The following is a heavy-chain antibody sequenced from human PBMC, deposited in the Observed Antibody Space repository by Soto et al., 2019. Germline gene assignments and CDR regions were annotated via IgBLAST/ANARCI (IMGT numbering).Heavy chain of an antibody. Sequence: SETLSLTCAVYGGSFIGYYWSWIRQPPGKGLEWIGEINHSGSTNYNPSLKSRVTISVDTSKNQFSLKLSSVTAADTAVYYCARDGEAGTGYYYYGMDVWGQGTTVTVSS. D-gene: IGHD6-19*01. CDR2: INHSGST. CDR3: ARDGEAGTGYYYYGMDV. V-gene: IGHV4-34*01. CDR1: GGSFIGYY. J-gene: IGHJ6*02.